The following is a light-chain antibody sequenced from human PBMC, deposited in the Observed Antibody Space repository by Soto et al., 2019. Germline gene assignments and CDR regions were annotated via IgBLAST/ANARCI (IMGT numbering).Light chain of an antibody. Sequence: QSVLTQPPSASGSHGQSVTISCTGASSDVGGYNFVSWYQHHPGKAPRLMIYDVTQRPSGVPDRFSGSKSGNTASLTVSGLQVDDEAYYYCSSYAGSSIPVAFGGGTKLTVL. J-gene: IGLJ2*01. CDR3: SSYAGSSIPVA. CDR2: DVT. V-gene: IGLV2-8*01. CDR1: SSDVGGYNF.